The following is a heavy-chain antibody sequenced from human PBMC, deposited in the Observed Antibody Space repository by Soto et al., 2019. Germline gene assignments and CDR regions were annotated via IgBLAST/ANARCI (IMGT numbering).Heavy chain of an antibody. CDR2: IIPIFGTA. V-gene: IGHV1-69*05. J-gene: IGHJ5*02. CDR1: GGTFSSYA. CDR3: ARDRRGWFDP. Sequence: ASVKVSCKASGGTFSSYAISWVRQAPGQGLEWMGGIIPIFGTANYAQKFKGRFTISRDNAKNSLYLQMNSLRAEDTAVYYCARDRRGWFDPWGQGTLVTVSS. D-gene: IGHD3-10*01.